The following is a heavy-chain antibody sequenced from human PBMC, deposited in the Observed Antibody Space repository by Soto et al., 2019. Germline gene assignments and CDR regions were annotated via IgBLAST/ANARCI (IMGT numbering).Heavy chain of an antibody. J-gene: IGHJ4*02. CDR2: ISGGGGGT. CDR3: AKDFISDRETFNFDS. D-gene: IGHD1-26*01. Sequence: EVQLLESGGGLVQPGGSLRLSCAASGFSFSNYAMNWVRQAPGKGLEWVSGISGGGGGTYYADSVKGRFIISRDNSKNTVYLQMNSLRAEDTAFYYCAKDFISDRETFNFDSWGQGTLVTVSS. CDR1: GFSFSNYA. V-gene: IGHV3-23*01.